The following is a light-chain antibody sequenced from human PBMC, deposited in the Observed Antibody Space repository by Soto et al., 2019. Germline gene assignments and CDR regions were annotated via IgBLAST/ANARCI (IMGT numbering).Light chain of an antibody. V-gene: IGKV1-5*03. CDR2: KAS. CDR3: QQYDNDSWT. Sequence: DIQMTQSPSTLSASVGDRVIITCRASQSITTWLAWYQQKPGKAPNLLIYKASTLKSGVPLRFSGSGSGIEFTLTISSLQPDDFATYYCQQYDNDSWTFGQGTKVEIK. CDR1: QSITTW. J-gene: IGKJ1*01.